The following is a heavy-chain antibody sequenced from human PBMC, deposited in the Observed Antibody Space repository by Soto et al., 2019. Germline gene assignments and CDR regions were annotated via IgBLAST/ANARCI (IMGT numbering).Heavy chain of an antibody. J-gene: IGHJ5*02. V-gene: IGHV1-69*13. CDR1: GGTFSSYA. CDR3: ARDPVRFLEGKNWFDP. Sequence: SVKNSCNASGGTFSSYAISWVRQAPGQGLEWMGGIIPIFGTANYAQKFQGRVTITADESTSTAYMELSSLRSEDTAVYYCARDPVRFLEGKNWFDPWGQGTLVSVSS. CDR2: IIPIFGTA. D-gene: IGHD3-3*01.